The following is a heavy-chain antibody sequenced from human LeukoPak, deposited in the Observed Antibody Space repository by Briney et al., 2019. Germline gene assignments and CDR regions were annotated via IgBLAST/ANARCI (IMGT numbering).Heavy chain of an antibody. Sequence: PGGSLRLSCAASGFIFDDYGMSWVRQAPGKGLEWVSGISWNSGSIGYADSVKGRFTISRDNAKNSLYLQMNSLRAEDTALYYCAKADYDILTGPFDYWGQGTLVTVSS. CDR3: AKADYDILTGPFDY. V-gene: IGHV3-9*01. CDR1: GFIFDDYG. CDR2: ISWNSGSI. J-gene: IGHJ4*02. D-gene: IGHD3-9*01.